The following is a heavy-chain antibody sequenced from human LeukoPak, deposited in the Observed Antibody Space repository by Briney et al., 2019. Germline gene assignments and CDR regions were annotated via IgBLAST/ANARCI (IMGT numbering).Heavy chain of an antibody. Sequence: GESLKISCKGSGYSFTSYWIGWVRQMPGKGLGWMRIIYPGDSDTRYSPSFQGQVTISADKSISTAYLQWSSLKASDTAMYYFASSYCSGGSCYSYFDYWGQGTLVTVSS. CDR2: IYPGDSDT. V-gene: IGHV5-51*01. J-gene: IGHJ4*02. CDR1: GYSFTSYW. D-gene: IGHD2-15*01. CDR3: ASSYCSGGSCYSYFDY.